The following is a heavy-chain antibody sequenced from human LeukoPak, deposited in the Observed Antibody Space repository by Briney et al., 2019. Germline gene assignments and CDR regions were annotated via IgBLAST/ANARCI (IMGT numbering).Heavy chain of an antibody. CDR2: ISSNSNFI. J-gene: IGHJ4*02. Sequence: PGGSLRLSCAASGFTFSSYSMNWVRQAPGKGLEWVSSISSNSNFIYYADSMKGRFTISRDNAKNSLYLQMNSLRAEDTAVYYCAKERAFGTWLGDYWGQGTLVTVSS. D-gene: IGHD2/OR15-2a*01. CDR3: AKERAFGTWLGDY. V-gene: IGHV3-21*01. CDR1: GFTFSSYS.